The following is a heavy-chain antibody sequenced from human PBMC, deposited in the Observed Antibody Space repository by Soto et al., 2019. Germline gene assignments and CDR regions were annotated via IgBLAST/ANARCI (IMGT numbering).Heavy chain of an antibody. Sequence: QVQLVQSGAEVKKPGASVKVSCKASGYTFTSYDVNWVRQATGQGLEWMGWMNHNSGNTAYAQKLQGRVTMTWNTSISTAYMELSSLRSEDTAVYYWARERVRFGMTDWGQGTLVTVSS. CDR2: MNHNSGNT. V-gene: IGHV1-8*01. D-gene: IGHD3-10*01. CDR1: GYTFTSYD. J-gene: IGHJ4*02. CDR3: ARERVRFGMTD.